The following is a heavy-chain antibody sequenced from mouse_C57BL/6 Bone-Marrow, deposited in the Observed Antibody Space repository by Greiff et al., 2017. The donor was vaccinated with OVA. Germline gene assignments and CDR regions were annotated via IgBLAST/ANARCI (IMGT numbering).Heavy chain of an antibody. CDR3: TRLLDAMDY. CDR1: GFTFSSYA. CDR2: ISSGGDYI. J-gene: IGHJ4*01. Sequence: EVNVVESGEGLVKPGGSLKLSCAASGFTFSSYAMSWVRQTPEKRLEWVAYISSGGDYIYYADTVKGRVTISRDNARNTRYLQMSSLKSEDTAMYYCTRLLDAMDYGDQGTAVAVSS. V-gene: IGHV5-9-1*02. D-gene: IGHD2-1*01.